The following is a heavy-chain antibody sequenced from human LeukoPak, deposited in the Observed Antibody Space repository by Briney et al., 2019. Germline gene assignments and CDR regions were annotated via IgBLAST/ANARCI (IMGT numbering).Heavy chain of an antibody. CDR3: ARDQTYYYDSSGYPYWFDP. J-gene: IGHJ5*02. D-gene: IGHD3-22*01. CDR1: GFTFSSYS. Sequence: GGSLRLSCAASGFTFSSYSMNWVRQAPGKGLEWVSSISSSSSYIYYADSVKGRFTISRDNAKNSLYLQMNSLRAEDTAVYYCARDQTYYYDSSGYPYWFDPWGQGTLVTVSS. CDR2: ISSSSSYI. V-gene: IGHV3-21*01.